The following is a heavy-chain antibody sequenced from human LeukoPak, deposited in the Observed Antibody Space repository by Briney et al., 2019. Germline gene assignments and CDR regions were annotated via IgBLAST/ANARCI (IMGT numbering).Heavy chain of an antibody. V-gene: IGHV1-69*13. CDR3: ARADILTGYNFDY. J-gene: IGHJ4*02. Sequence: ASVKVSCKASGGTFSGYAISWVRQAPGQGLEWMGGIIPIFGTANYAQKFQGRVTITADESTSTAYMELSSLRSEDTAVYYCARADILTGYNFDYWGQGTLVTVSS. CDR1: GGTFSGYA. D-gene: IGHD3-9*01. CDR2: IIPIFGTA.